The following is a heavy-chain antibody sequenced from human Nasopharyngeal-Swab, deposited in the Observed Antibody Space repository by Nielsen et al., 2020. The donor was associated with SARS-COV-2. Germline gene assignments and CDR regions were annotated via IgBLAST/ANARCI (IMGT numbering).Heavy chain of an antibody. CDR3: ALSRERWLQLGPFDY. D-gene: IGHD5-24*01. Sequence: KVSCKGSGYSFTSYWIDWLRQVPGKGLEWMGLIYPGDSDTRYSPSFQGQVTIHAYKSIRTAYLQLSSLQASDTAMYYCALSRERWLQLGPFDYWGQGTLVTVSS. CDR1: GYSFTSYW. J-gene: IGHJ4*02. V-gene: IGHV5-51*01. CDR2: IYPGDSDT.